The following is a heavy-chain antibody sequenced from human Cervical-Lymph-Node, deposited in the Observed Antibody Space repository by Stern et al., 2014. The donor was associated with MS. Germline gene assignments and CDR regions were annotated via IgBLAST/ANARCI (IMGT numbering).Heavy chain of an antibody. CDR1: GFTFSGHG. CDR3: ARDGPHYDHKGRGDAFDV. V-gene: IGHV3-33*05. Sequence: QVQLVESGGGVVQPGRSLRLSCAASGFTFSGHGLHWVRQAPGKGLEWVALISYDGSNKWDADSVKGRFTISRDSSRNTMFLQRNNLRLEDTAVYYCARDGPHYDHKGRGDAFDVWGQGAMVTVSS. D-gene: IGHD3-22*01. J-gene: IGHJ3*01. CDR2: ISYDGSNK.